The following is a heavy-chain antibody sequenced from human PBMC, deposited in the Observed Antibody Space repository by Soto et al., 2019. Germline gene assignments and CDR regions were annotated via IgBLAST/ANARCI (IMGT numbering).Heavy chain of an antibody. J-gene: IGHJ4*02. D-gene: IGHD3-22*01. CDR1: GVTFSSYT. V-gene: IGHV1-69*13. CDR2: ITPMFGTP. Sequence: AAVKVSCKASGVTFSSYTITWVRQAPGQGLEWMGGITPMFGTPNYAQKFQGRVTITADESTSTAYMELSSLRSEDTAMYYCARDATLYDSSAYYYLYWGQGTLVTVSS. CDR3: ARDATLYDSSAYYYLY.